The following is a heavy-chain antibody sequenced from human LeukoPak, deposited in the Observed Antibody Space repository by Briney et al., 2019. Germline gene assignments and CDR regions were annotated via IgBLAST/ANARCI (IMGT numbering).Heavy chain of an antibody. V-gene: IGHV3-48*01. D-gene: IGHD5-12*01. J-gene: IGHJ4*02. CDR2: ISSSSSTI. CDR3: ATANAYSGYGHFDY. Sequence: GGSLRLSCAASGFTFSSYSMNWVRQAPGKGLEWVSYISSSSSTIYYADSVKGRFTISRDNAKNSLYLQMNGLRAEDTAVYHCATANAYSGYGHFDYWGQGTLVTVSS. CDR1: GFTFSSYS.